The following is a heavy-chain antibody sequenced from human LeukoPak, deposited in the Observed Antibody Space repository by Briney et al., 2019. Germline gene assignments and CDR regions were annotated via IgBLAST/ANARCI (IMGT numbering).Heavy chain of an antibody. V-gene: IGHV1-18*01. Sequence: ASVKVSCKASGYTFTSYGISWVRQAPGQGLEWVGWISAYNGNTNYAQKLQGRVTMTTDTSTSTAYMELRSLRSDDTAVYYCAREGTVRGVMSYGMDVWGQGTTVTVSS. D-gene: IGHD3-10*01. J-gene: IGHJ6*02. CDR3: AREGTVRGVMSYGMDV. CDR1: GYTFTSYG. CDR2: ISAYNGNT.